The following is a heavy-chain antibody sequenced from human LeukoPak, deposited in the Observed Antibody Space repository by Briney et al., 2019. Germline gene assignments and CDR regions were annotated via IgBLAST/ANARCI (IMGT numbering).Heavy chain of an antibody. CDR3: AAGYSDDWRFDY. CDR1: GFTFSTYA. Sequence: GGSLRLSCSASGFTFSTYAMHWVRQAPGKGLEYVSAISSKGGRTYYADSVKGRFTISRDNSQNTLFLQMNSLIVEDTAVYYCAAGYSDDWRFDYWGQGTLVTVSS. D-gene: IGHD6-13*01. V-gene: IGHV3-64*04. CDR2: ISSKGGRT. J-gene: IGHJ4*02.